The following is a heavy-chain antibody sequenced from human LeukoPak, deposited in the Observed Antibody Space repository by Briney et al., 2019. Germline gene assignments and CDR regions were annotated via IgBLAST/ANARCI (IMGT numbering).Heavy chain of an antibody. CDR3: AKDRGAARPIVSFVDYYMDV. D-gene: IGHD6-6*01. J-gene: IGHJ6*03. Sequence: GGSLGLSCAASGFTFSSYGMHWVRQAPGKGLEWVAFIRYDGSNKYYADSVKGRFTISRDNSKNTLYLQMNSLRAEDTAVYYCAKDRGAARPIVSFVDYYMDVWGKGTTVTVSS. CDR2: IRYDGSNK. CDR1: GFTFSSYG. V-gene: IGHV3-30*02.